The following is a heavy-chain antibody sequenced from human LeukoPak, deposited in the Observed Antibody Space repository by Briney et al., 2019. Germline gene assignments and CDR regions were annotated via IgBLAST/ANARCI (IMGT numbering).Heavy chain of an antibody. J-gene: IGHJ4*02. CDR1: GFTSSDYW. CDR3: ARDLGSSWPYYFDY. V-gene: IGHV3-7*03. Sequence: GGSLRLSCAASGFTSSDYWMSWVRQAPGKGLEWVANIKQDGSERYYVDSVKGRFTISRDSAKNSLYLQMNSLRAEDTAVYYCARDLGSSWPYYFDYWGQGTLVTVSS. D-gene: IGHD6-13*01. CDR2: IKQDGSER.